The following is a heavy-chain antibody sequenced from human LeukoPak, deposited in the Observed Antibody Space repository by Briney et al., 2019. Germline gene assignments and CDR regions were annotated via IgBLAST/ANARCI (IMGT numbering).Heavy chain of an antibody. Sequence: SETLSLTCAVYGGSFSGYYWSWIRQPPGKGLEWIGEINHSGSTNYHPSLKSRVTISVDKSKNQFSLKLSSVTAADTAVYYCARVGGGSGSQMFDYWGQGTLVTVSS. CDR2: INHSGST. CDR3: ARVGGGSGSQMFDY. D-gene: IGHD1-26*01. V-gene: IGHV4-34*01. CDR1: GGSFSGYY. J-gene: IGHJ4*02.